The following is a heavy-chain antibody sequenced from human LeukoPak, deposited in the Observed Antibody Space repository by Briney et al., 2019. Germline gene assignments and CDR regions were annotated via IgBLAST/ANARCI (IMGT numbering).Heavy chain of an antibody. CDR1: GGSISGTNW. CDR3: SRESGPFCPFGY. CDR2: ISLAGQT. D-gene: IGHD1-26*01. J-gene: IGHJ4*02. V-gene: IGHV4/OR15-8*02. Sequence: PSETLSLTCGVSGGSISGTNWWSWVRQPPGQGLEWIGEISLAGQTNFNPSPNGRVTMSLDKSSNKLYLPLTSVTAADTATYFCSRESGPFCPFGYWGQGTLVIVSS.